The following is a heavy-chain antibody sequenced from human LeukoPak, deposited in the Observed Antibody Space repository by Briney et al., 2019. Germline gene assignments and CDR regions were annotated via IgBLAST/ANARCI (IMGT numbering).Heavy chain of an antibody. D-gene: IGHD3-22*01. J-gene: IGHJ4*02. CDR2: ISGSGGST. CDR3: AKAYYDSSGIRYSDY. Sequence: GSLRLSCAASGFTFSSYAMSWVRQAPGKGLEWVSAISGSGGSTYYADSVKGRFTISRDNSKNTLYLQMNSLRAEDTAVYYCAKAYYDSSGIRYSDYWGQGTLVTVSS. CDR1: GFTFSSYA. V-gene: IGHV3-23*01.